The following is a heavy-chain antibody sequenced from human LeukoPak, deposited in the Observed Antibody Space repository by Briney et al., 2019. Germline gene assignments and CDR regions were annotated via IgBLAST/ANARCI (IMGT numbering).Heavy chain of an antibody. J-gene: IGHJ4*02. CDR2: LYSGGST. Sequence: GGSLRLSCAASGFVVSTNYMSWVRQAPGKGLEWVSVLYSGGSTYYTDFVKGRFTISRDDSRNTVYLQLNNLRADDTAVYYCARDAAGRNLRSFDYWGRGTLVTVSS. CDR1: GFVVSTNY. D-gene: IGHD1-14*01. V-gene: IGHV3-53*01. CDR3: ARDAAGRNLRSFDY.